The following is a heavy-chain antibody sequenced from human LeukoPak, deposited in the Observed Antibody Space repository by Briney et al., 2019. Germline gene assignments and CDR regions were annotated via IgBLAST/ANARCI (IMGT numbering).Heavy chain of an antibody. V-gene: IGHV3-20*04. Sequence: GGSLRLSCAASGFTFDDYGMSWVRQAPGKGLEWVSGINWNGGSTGYADSVKGRFTISRDNAKNSLYLQMNSLRAEDTAVYYCARDPPGIVGATRGDYWGQGTLVTVSS. CDR3: ARDPPGIVGATRGDY. CDR2: INWNGGST. CDR1: GFTFDDYG. D-gene: IGHD1-26*01. J-gene: IGHJ4*02.